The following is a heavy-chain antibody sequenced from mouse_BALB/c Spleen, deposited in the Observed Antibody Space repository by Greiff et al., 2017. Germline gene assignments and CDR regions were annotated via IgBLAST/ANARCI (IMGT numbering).Heavy chain of an antibody. CDR2: IWAGGST. V-gene: IGHV2-9*02. Sequence: VKLVESGPGLVAPSQSLSITCTVSGFSLTSYGVHWVRQPPGKGLEWLGVIWAGGSTNYNSALMSRLSISKDNSKSQVFLKMNSLQTDDTAMYYCARGPYGPYYYAMDYWGQGTSVTVSS. CDR3: ARGPYGPYYYAMDY. D-gene: IGHD1-1*02. CDR1: GFSLTSYG. J-gene: IGHJ4*01.